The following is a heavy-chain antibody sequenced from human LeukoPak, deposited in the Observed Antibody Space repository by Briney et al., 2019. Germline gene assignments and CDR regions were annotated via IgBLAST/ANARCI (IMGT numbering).Heavy chain of an antibody. CDR3: ARPVIAVAGSYYFDY. Sequence: GESLKISCKGSGYSFTSYWIGWVRQMPGKGLEWMGIIYPGDSDTRYSPSFQGQVTISADKSISTAYLQWSGLKASDTAMYYCARPVIAVAGSYYFDYWGQGTLVTVSS. D-gene: IGHD6-19*01. CDR1: GYSFTSYW. J-gene: IGHJ4*02. CDR2: IYPGDSDT. V-gene: IGHV5-51*01.